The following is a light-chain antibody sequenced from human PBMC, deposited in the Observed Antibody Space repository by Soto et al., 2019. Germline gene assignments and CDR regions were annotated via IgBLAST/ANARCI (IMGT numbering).Light chain of an antibody. CDR1: LFIANH. CDR2: AAS. J-gene: IGKJ4*01. CDR3: QQYYRWPVT. Sequence: EIVVTQSPATLSVSPGERVTFSCKASLFIANHLAWYQHKPGQSPRLLIHAASTGAPGVPARFSGSWSGAEFTLTIDSLQSDDSAIYYCQQYYRWPVTFGGGTKVDIK. V-gene: IGKV3-15*01.